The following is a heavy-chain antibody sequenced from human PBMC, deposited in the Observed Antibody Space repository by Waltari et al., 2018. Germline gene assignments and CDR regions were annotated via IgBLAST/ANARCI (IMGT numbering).Heavy chain of an antibody. D-gene: IGHD2-21*01. CDR2: IYASQFGNIYDSQST. CDR3: ARVRGDPTQYFFDA. CDR1: GDSIRNSRYY. J-gene: IGHJ5*02. V-gene: IGHV4-31*03. Sequence: QVQLQESGPGLVKPSQTLSLTCTVSGDSIRNSRYYWNWMRQHPGEGLEWVGNIYASQFGNIYDSQSTYSNPSLKSRVTISVDTTKNQFSLNLTSATAADTAVYYCARVRGDPTQYFFDAWGQGVLVTVSS.